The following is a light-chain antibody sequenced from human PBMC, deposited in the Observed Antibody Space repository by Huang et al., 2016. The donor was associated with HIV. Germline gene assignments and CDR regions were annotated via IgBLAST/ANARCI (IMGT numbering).Light chain of an antibody. Sequence: EIVLTQSPATLSLSPGERATLSCRASQGLAKYLAWYQQQPGQAPRLLIYDASNRATGIPARFSGSGSGTDFTLTISSLEPEDFAVYYCQQRGNWQLTFGGGTKVEIK. CDR1: QGLAKY. CDR3: QQRGNWQLT. V-gene: IGKV3-11*01. J-gene: IGKJ4*01. CDR2: DAS.